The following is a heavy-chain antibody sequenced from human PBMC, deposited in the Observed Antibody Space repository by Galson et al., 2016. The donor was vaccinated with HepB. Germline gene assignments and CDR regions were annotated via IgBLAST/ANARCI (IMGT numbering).Heavy chain of an antibody. CDR2: ISYDGSYK. Sequence: SLRLSCAASGFTFSSYGMHWVRQAPGKGLEWVAFISYDGSYKKYADSVKGRFTISRDNSKKTLYLQMNSLRAEDTVVYYCAKDGRIYCSSASCHDHFHYWGQGSLVTVSS. J-gene: IGHJ4*02. V-gene: IGHV3-30*18. CDR1: GFTFSSYG. CDR3: AKDGRIYCSSASCHDHFHY. D-gene: IGHD2-2*01.